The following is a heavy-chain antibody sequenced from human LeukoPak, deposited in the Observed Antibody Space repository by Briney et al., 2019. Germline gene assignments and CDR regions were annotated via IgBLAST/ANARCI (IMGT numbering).Heavy chain of an antibody. V-gene: IGHV3-23*01. J-gene: IGHJ4*02. D-gene: IGHD1-26*01. Sequence: GGSLRLSCAASGFTFTNAWMSWVRQAPGKGLEWVSSISGNSGSTYYADSVKGRFTISRDNSKNAVYLQMNSLRAEDTAVYYCAKVSAWAMVGATYFDYWGQGTLVTVSS. CDR1: GFTFTNAW. CDR3: AKVSAWAMVGATYFDY. CDR2: ISGNSGST.